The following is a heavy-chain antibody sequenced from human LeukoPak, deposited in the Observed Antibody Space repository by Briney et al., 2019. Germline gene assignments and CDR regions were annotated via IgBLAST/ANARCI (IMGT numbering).Heavy chain of an antibody. CDR2: IKQDGSEK. Sequence: GGSLRLSCAASGFTFSSYLMSWVRQAPGKGLEWVANIKQDGSEKYYVDSVKGRFTISRDNAKNSLYVQMNSLRAEDTAVYYCARGYWYFDLWGRGTLVTVSS. V-gene: IGHV3-7*01. CDR3: ARGYWYFDL. J-gene: IGHJ2*01. CDR1: GFTFSSYL.